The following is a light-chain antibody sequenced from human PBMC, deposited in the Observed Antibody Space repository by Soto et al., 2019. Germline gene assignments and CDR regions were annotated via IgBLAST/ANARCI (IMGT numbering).Light chain of an antibody. Sequence: EIAMTQSPATLSVSPGERATLSCRASQSVDSKLAWYQQKPGQGPRLLIYGASNRATGIPARFSGSGSGTEFNLTISSLQSEDFAVYYGQHYSTWIWTFGQGTKVEIK. CDR3: QHYSTWIWT. V-gene: IGKV3-15*01. CDR1: QSVDSK. J-gene: IGKJ1*01. CDR2: GAS.